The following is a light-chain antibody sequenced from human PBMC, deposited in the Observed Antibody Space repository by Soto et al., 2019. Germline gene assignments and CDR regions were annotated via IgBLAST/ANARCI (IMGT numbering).Light chain of an antibody. J-gene: IGLJ1*01. CDR1: SSNIGADYD. CDR2: DKN. Sequence: QSVLTQPPSMSGAPGQRVTISCTGSSSNIGADYDVHWYQQIPGAAPNLLIYDKNNRPSGVPDRFSGSKSGTSASLAITGLQAEDEADYYCQSYDSSLTGFYVFGTGTKVTVL. CDR3: QSYDSSLTGFYV. V-gene: IGLV1-40*01.